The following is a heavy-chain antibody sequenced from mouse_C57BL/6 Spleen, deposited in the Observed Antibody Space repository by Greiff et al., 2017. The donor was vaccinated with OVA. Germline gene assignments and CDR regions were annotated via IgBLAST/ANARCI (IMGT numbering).Heavy chain of an antibody. D-gene: IGHD2-4*01. CDR2: IYPGSGST. V-gene: IGHV1-55*01. J-gene: IGHJ1*03. Sequence: QVQLQQPGAELVKPGASVKMSCKASGYTFTSYWITWVKQRPGQGLEWIGDIYPGSGSTNYNEKFKSKATLTVDTSSSTAYMQLSSLTSEDSAVYYCARSGFYYDYDLWYCDVWGTGTTVTVSS. CDR1: GYTFTSYW. CDR3: ARSGFYYDYDLWYCDV.